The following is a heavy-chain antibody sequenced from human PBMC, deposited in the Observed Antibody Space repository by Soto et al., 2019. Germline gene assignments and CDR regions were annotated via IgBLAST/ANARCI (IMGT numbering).Heavy chain of an antibody. CDR2: IYYSGST. J-gene: IGHJ4*02. V-gene: IGHV4-61*01. Sequence: SETLSLTCTVSGGSVSSGSYYWSWIRQPPGKGLEWIGYIYYSGSTNYNPSLKSRVTISVDTSKNQFSLKLSSVTAADTAVYYCARENLGYCSSTSCHPFDYWGQGTLVTVSS. D-gene: IGHD2-2*01. CDR1: GGSVSSGSYY. CDR3: ARENLGYCSSTSCHPFDY.